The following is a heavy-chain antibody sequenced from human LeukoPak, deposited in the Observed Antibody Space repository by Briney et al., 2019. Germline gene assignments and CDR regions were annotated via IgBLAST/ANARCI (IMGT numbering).Heavy chain of an antibody. D-gene: IGHD1-26*01. J-gene: IGHJ4*02. CDR2: ISGSGGST. V-gene: IGHV3-23*01. CDR1: GFTFSSYA. Sequence: TGGSLRLSCAASGFTFSSYAMNWVRQAPGKGLEWVSGISGSGGSTYYADSVRGRFTISRDNSKKTVYVQMNSLRAEDTAIYYCAEDWGLVGATPSNFDYWGQGTLVTVSS. CDR3: AEDWGLVGATPSNFDY.